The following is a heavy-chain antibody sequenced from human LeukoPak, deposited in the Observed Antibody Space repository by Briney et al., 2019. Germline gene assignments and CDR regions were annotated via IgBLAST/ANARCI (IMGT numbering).Heavy chain of an antibody. CDR2: INHSGST. J-gene: IGHJ1*01. D-gene: IGHD3-10*01. CDR3: ARGLGYYGSGSYSEYFQH. CDR1: GGSFSGYY. V-gene: IGHV4-34*01. Sequence: SGTLSLTCAVYGGSFSGYYWSWIRQPPGKGLEWIGEINHSGSTNYNPSLKSRVTISVDTSKNQFSLKLSSVTAADTAVYYCARGLGYYGSGSYSEYFQHWGQGTLVTVSS.